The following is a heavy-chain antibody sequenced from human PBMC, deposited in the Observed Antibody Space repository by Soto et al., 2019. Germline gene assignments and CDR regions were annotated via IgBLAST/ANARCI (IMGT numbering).Heavy chain of an antibody. J-gene: IGHJ5*02. V-gene: IGHV4-38-2*01. CDR1: GYSITSGSH. CDR2: ISHHGDT. Sequence: SETLSLTCAVSGYSITSGSHWGWIRQPPGKGLEWIGIISHHGDTTYNPSLKSRVTISVDTSKNHFSLMLSSVTAADTAVYYCARAPTGDFWFDPWGQGTLVTVSS. CDR3: ARAPTGDFWFDP. D-gene: IGHD7-27*01.